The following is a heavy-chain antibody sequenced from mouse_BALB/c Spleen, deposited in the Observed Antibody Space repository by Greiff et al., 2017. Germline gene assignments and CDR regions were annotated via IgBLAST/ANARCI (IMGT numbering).Heavy chain of an antibody. CDR3: ARTIYYDYDGNYYAMDY. V-gene: IGHV2-6-4*01. CDR2: IWGGGST. D-gene: IGHD2-4*01. CDR1: GFSLSRYS. Sequence: VQVVESGPGLVAPSQSLSITCTVSGFSLSRYSVHWVRQPPGKGLEWLGMIWGGGSTDYNSALKSRLSISKDNSKSQVFLKMNSLQTDDTAMYYCARTIYYDYDGNYYAMDYWGQGTSVTVSS. J-gene: IGHJ4*01.